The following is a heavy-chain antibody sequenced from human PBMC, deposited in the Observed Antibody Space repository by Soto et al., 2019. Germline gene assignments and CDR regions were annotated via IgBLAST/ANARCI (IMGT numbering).Heavy chain of an antibody. J-gene: IGHJ3*02. V-gene: IGHV4-30-4*01. CDR3: ARTEGVVIFAFDI. Sequence: SETLSLTCTVSGGSISSGDYYWSWIRQPPGKGLEWIGYIYYSGSTYYHPSLKSRVTISVDTSKNQFSLKLSSATAADTAVYYCARTEGVVIFAFDIWGQGTMVTVSS. CDR1: GGSISSGDYY. D-gene: IGHD3-22*01. CDR2: IYYSGST.